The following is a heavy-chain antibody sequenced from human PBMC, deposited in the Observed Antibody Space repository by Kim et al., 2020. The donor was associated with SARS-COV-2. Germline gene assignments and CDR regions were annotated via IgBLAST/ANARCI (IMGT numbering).Heavy chain of an antibody. V-gene: IGHV1-2*02. Sequence: ASVKVSCKASGYTFTGYYMHWVRQATGQGLEWMGWINPNSGGTNYAQKFQGRVTMTRDTSISTAYMELSRLRSDDTAVYYCARGEYYDYVWGSYRYTLFDYWGQGTLVTVSS. J-gene: IGHJ4*02. CDR3: ARGEYYDYVWGSYRYTLFDY. CDR2: INPNSGGT. CDR1: GYTFTGYY. D-gene: IGHD3-16*02.